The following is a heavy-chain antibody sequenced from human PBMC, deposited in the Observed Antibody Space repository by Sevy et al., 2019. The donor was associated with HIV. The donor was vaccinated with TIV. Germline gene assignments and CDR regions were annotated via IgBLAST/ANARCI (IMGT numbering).Heavy chain of an antibody. V-gene: IGHV4-39*01. J-gene: IGHJ4*02. Sequence: SETLSLTCIVSGGSIGRNSYDWGWNRQSPGKGLEWIGSIFFSGRTNYATSLKSRVTISVDKSKNQLSLQMRSVTATDTALYYCARHGGLVDRGFDYWGQGTLVTVSS. CDR2: IFFSGRT. CDR3: ARHGGLVDRGFDY. CDR1: GGSIGRNSYD. D-gene: IGHD3-10*01.